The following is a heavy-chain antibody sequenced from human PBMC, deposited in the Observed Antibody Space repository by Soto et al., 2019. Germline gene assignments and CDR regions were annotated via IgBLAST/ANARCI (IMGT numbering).Heavy chain of an antibody. CDR1: GGSISSYY. V-gene: IGHV4-59*08. CDR2: IYYSGST. Sequence: SETLSLTCTVSGGSISSYYWSWIRQPPGKGLEWIGYIYYSGSTNYNPSLKSRVTISVDTSKNQFSLKLSSVTAADTAVYYCASTYYYGSGRPYYYYGMDLWGQGTTVTVSS. J-gene: IGHJ6*02. D-gene: IGHD3-10*01. CDR3: ASTYYYGSGRPYYYYGMDL.